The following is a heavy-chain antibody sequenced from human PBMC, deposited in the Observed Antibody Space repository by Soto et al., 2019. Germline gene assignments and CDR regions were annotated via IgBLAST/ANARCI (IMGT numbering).Heavy chain of an antibody. D-gene: IGHD3-10*01. CDR2: ISGSGGST. J-gene: IGHJ6*02. V-gene: IGHV3-23*01. CDR3: AKGRSYLRFGEFPFYYYYYGMDV. Sequence: GGSLRLSCAASGFTFSSYAMSWVRQAPGKGLEWVSAISGSGGSTYYADSVKGRFTISRDNSKNTLYLQMNSLRAEDTAVYYCAKGRSYLRFGEFPFYYYYYGMDVWGQGTTVTVSS. CDR1: GFTFSSYA.